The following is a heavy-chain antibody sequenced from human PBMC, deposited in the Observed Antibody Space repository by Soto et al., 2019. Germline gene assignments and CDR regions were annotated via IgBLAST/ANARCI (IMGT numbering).Heavy chain of an antibody. V-gene: IGHV4-59*01. D-gene: IGHD5-18*01. CDR1: VGSISSKY. J-gene: IGHJ4*01. CDR2: IYYSGST. Sequence: ETLSPTCNVSVGSISSKYWSWIRQPPGKGLEWIGYIYYSGSTNYNPSLKSRVTISVDTSKNQFSLKLSSVTAADTAVYYCAREGRYSYGYGGFDYWGHGTLVTVSS. CDR3: AREGRYSYGYGGFDY.